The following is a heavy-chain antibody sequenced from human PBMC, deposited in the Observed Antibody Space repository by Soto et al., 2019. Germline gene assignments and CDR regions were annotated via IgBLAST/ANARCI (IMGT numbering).Heavy chain of an antibody. CDR1: GFTFSNYD. D-gene: IGHD2-21*01. CDR2: ISTAGNT. V-gene: IGHV3-13*01. J-gene: IGHJ4*02. Sequence: GGSLRLSCAASGFTFSNYDMHWVRQATGKGLEWVSTISTAGNTYSPGSVKGRFTISRENAKNSLYLQMNSLRVDDTAVYYCARGRDSGLYYFDYWGQGTLVTVSS. CDR3: ARGRDSGLYYFDY.